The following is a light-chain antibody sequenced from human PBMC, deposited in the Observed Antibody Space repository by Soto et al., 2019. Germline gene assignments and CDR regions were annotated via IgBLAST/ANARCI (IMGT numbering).Light chain of an antibody. Sequence: DLVMTQSPLSLPVTPGEPASISCRSSQSLLHSNGYNYLDWHLQKPGQSPQLLIYLGSNRASGVPERFSGSGSGTDFTLKISRVEAEDVGVYYCLQALQTPRTFGHGTKVEIK. J-gene: IGKJ1*01. CDR1: QSLLHSNGYNY. V-gene: IGKV2-28*01. CDR3: LQALQTPRT. CDR2: LGS.